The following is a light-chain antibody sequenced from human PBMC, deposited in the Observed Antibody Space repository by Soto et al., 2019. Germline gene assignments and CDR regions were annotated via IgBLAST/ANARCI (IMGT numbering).Light chain of an antibody. CDR3: QQYDTTPLT. J-gene: IGKJ4*01. V-gene: IGKV1-5*01. CDR2: DAS. CDR1: QSIRTW. Sequence: DIQMTQSPSTLSASVGVTVTITCRASQSIRTWLAWHQQKPEKAPKLLIFDASSLESGVPSRFSGSGSGTEFTLTISSLQPADFATYYCQQYDTTPLTFGGGTKVEI.